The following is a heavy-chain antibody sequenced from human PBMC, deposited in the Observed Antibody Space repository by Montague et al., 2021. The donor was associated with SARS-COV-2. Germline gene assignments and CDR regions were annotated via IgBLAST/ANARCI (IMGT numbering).Heavy chain of an antibody. CDR1: GGSISSSY. V-gene: IGHV4-59*08. CDR2: IYHYGSA. Sequence: SETLSLTCSVSGGSISSSYWSWIRQPPGKGLEWIGYIYHYGSAKYNPSLKSRVTISVDTSKNQFSLKLSSVTAVDTAVYYCARHANWDWYDFVYWGQGTLVTVSS. D-gene: IGHD7-27*01. J-gene: IGHJ4*02. CDR3: ARHANWDWYDFVY.